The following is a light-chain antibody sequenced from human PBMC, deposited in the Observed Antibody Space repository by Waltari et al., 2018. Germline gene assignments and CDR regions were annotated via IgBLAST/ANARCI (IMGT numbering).Light chain of an antibody. V-gene: IGLV2-23*02. CDR3: CSYAGSSTHV. Sequence: QSALTQPASVSGSPGQSITISCTGTSSDVGSYNLVSWYQQHPGKTPKFMIYEVNKRPSWVSNRFSGSNSGNTASLTISGLQAEDEADYYCCSYAGSSTHVFGTGTKVTVL. CDR2: EVN. CDR1: SSDVGSYNL. J-gene: IGLJ1*01.